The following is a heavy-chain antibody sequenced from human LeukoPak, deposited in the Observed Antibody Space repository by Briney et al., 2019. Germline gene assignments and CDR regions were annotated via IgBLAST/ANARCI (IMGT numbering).Heavy chain of an antibody. CDR1: GFTFDDYA. V-gene: IGHV3-9*01. CDR2: ISWNSGSI. CDR3: AKDIGWLRVFSAFDI. Sequence: GGSLRPSCAASGFTFDDYAMHWVRQAPGKGLEWVSGISWNSGSIGYADSVKGRFTISRDNAKNSLYLQMNSLRAEDTALYYCAKDIGWLRVFSAFDIWGQGTMVTVSS. J-gene: IGHJ3*02. D-gene: IGHD5-12*01.